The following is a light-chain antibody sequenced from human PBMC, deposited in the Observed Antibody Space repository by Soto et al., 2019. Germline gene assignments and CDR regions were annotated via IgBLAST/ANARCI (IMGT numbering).Light chain of an antibody. CDR3: QQYGSSPWT. CDR1: QSVSIY. J-gene: IGKJ1*01. CDR2: GAS. V-gene: IGKV3-20*01. Sequence: IGLTQSPATPSVSPGERATISCRASQSVSIYLAWYQQKPGQAPRLLIYGASSRASGIPDRFSGSGSGTDFTLTISRLEPEDFAVYYCQQYGSSPWTFGQGTKVDIK.